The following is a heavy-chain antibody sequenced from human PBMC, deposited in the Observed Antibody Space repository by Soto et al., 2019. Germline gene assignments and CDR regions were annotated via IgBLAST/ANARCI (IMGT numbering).Heavy chain of an antibody. J-gene: IGHJ6*03. CDR3: ARAKAYYYYYYMDV. CDR2: ISSSSSYI. Sequence: EVQLVESGGGLVQPGGSLRLSCAASGFTFSSYSMNWVRQAPGKGLEWVSSISSSSSYIYYADSVKGRFTISRDNAKNSLYLQMNSLRAEDTAVYYCARAKAYYYYYYMDVWGKGTTVTVSS. CDR1: GFTFSSYS. V-gene: IGHV3-21*01.